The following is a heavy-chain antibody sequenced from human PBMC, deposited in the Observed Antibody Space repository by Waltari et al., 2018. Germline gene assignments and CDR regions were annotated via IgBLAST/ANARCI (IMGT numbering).Heavy chain of an antibody. Sequence: EGQLVESGGGLVQPGGSLRLSGAAYGFSVRSYEMNWVRQAPGKGLEWISYITSSGSTIYYADSVKGRFTISRDNAKNSLYLQMNSLRAEDTAVYFCARDSEYYYGMDVWGQGTTVLVSS. D-gene: IGHD3-10*01. J-gene: IGHJ6*02. CDR1: GFSVRSYE. V-gene: IGHV3-48*03. CDR2: ITSSGSTI. CDR3: ARDSEYYYGMDV.